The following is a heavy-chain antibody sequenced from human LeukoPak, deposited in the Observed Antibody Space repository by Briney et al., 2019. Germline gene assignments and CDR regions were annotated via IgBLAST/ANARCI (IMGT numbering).Heavy chain of an antibody. CDR3: AKRPDTAMVFDY. Sequence: PGGSLRLSCAASGFTFSTYNMIWLRQSPGKGLEWLSYISSSSTTLLYADSVKGRFTISRDNSKNTLYLQMNSLRAEDTAVYYCAKRPDTAMVFDYWGQGTLVTVSS. D-gene: IGHD5-18*01. CDR2: ISSSSTTL. CDR1: GFTFSTYN. V-gene: IGHV3-48*01. J-gene: IGHJ4*02.